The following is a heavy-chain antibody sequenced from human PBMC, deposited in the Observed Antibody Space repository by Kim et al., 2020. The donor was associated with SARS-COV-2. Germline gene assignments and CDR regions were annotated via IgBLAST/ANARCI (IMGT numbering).Heavy chain of an antibody. J-gene: IGHJ4*02. CDR1: GGSISSSSYY. CDR2: IYYSGST. CDR3: ARQTVSAVY. D-gene: IGHD1-1*01. Sequence: SETLSLTCTVSGGSISSSSYYWGWIRQPPGKGLEWIGSIYYSGSTYYNPSLKSRVTISVDTSKNQFSLKLSSVTAADTAVYYCARQTVSAVYCGQGTLVTVSS. V-gene: IGHV4-39*01.